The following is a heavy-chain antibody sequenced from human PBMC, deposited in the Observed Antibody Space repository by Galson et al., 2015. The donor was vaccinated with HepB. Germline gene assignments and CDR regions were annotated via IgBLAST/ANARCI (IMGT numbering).Heavy chain of an antibody. CDR3: APQEIVGAPLPDY. V-gene: IGHV3-30*04. J-gene: IGHJ4*02. CDR1: GFTFSSYS. D-gene: IGHD1-26*01. Sequence: CLRVSCAASGFTFSSYSMHWVRQAPGKGLEWVGVISYDGSNKYYADSVKGRFTISRDNSKNTLYLQMSSLRAEDTAAYYCAPQEIVGAPLPDYWGQGTLVPVSS. CDR2: ISYDGSNK.